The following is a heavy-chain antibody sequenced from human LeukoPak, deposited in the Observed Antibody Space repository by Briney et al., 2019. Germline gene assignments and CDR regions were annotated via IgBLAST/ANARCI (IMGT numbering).Heavy chain of an antibody. D-gene: IGHD6-19*01. V-gene: IGHV3-66*01. J-gene: IGHJ4*02. CDR3: AREDSIAVAGYTYYFDY. Sequence: GGSLRLSYAASGFTVSSNYMSWVRQAPGKGLEWVSVIYSGGSTYYADSVKGRFTISRDNSKNTLYPQMNSLRAEDTAVYYCAREDSIAVAGYTYYFDYWGQGALVTVSS. CDR2: IYSGGST. CDR1: GFTVSSNY.